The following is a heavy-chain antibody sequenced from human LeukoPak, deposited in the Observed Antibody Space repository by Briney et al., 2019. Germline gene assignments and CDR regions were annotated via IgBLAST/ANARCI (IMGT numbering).Heavy chain of an antibody. J-gene: IGHJ6*03. Sequence: SETLSLTCTVSGGSISSGSYYWGWIRQPAGKGLEWIRRIYTSGSTNYNPSLKSRVTISVDTSKNQFSVKLSSVTAADTAVYYCVRSSYYYDSSGYYYYYYYYMDVWGKGTTVTVSS. D-gene: IGHD3-22*01. V-gene: IGHV4-61*02. CDR3: VRSSYYYDSSGYYYYYYYYMDV. CDR2: IYTSGST. CDR1: GGSISSGSYY.